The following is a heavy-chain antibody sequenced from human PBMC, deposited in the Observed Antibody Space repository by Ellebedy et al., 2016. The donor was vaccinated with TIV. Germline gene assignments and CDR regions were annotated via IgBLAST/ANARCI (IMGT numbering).Heavy chain of an antibody. J-gene: IGHJ4*02. CDR1: GYTFFSYG. CDR2: ISVYNGYT. V-gene: IGHV1-18*04. Sequence: ASVKVSCKTSGYTFFSYGNSWVRQAPGQGLEWMGWISVYNGYTYYAQKFQGRVTMTTDTSTSTAYLEVRSLRSDDTAVYYCARYSYDILTGQDVRFDYWGQGTLFTVSS. CDR3: ARYSYDILTGQDVRFDY. D-gene: IGHD3-9*01.